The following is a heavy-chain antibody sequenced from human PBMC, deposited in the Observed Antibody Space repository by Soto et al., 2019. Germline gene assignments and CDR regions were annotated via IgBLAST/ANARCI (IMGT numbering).Heavy chain of an antibody. CDR1: GGSISSYY. CDR3: VRVPAIAVRMSWFDP. J-gene: IGHJ5*02. Sequence: ASETLSLTCTVSGGSISSYYWSWIRQPPGKGLEWIGYIYYSGATNYNPSLKSRVTISVDTSKNQFSLKLSSVTAADTAVYYCVRVPAIAVRMSWFDPWGQGTLVSVPQ. V-gene: IGHV4-59*01. D-gene: IGHD6-6*01. CDR2: IYYSGAT.